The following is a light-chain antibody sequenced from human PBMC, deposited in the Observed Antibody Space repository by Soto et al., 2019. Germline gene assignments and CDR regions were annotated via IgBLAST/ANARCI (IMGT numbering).Light chain of an antibody. CDR2: EVT. CDR1: SSDVGGYNY. V-gene: IGLV2-8*01. J-gene: IGLJ1*01. CDR3: SSYVNNDSVFV. Sequence: QSALSQPPSASGSPGQSVTISCTGTSSDVGGYNYVAWYQQHPGKAPKVLIYEVTKRPSGVPDRFSGSKSGNTASLTVSGLQAYDEADYFCSSYVNNDSVFVFGTGTKLTVL.